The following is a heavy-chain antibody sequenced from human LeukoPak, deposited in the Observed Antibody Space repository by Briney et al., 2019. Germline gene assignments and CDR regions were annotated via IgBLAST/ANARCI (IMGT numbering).Heavy chain of an antibody. CDR3: TTDLYCSSTSCYPGSWAFDI. Sequence: PGGSLRLSCAASGFTFSNAWMSWVRQAPGKGLEWVGRIKSKTDGGTTDYAAPVKGRFTISRDDSKNTLYLQMNSLKTEDTAVYYCTTDLYCSSTSCYPGSWAFDIWGQGTMVTVSS. V-gene: IGHV3-15*01. J-gene: IGHJ3*02. D-gene: IGHD2-2*01. CDR2: IKSKTDGGTT. CDR1: GFTFSNAW.